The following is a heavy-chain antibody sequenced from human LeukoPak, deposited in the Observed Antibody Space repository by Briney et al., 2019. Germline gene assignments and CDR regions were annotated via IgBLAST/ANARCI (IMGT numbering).Heavy chain of an antibody. Sequence: AASVKVSCKASGYTFISYYMHWVRQAPGQGLEWMGIINPSGGSTSYAQKFQGRVTMTRDMSTSTVYMELSSLRSEDTAVYYCARSRTVPATPGYWGQGTLVTVSS. V-gene: IGHV1-46*01. CDR3: ARSRTVPATPGY. D-gene: IGHD2-2*01. CDR1: GYTFISYY. J-gene: IGHJ4*02. CDR2: INPSGGST.